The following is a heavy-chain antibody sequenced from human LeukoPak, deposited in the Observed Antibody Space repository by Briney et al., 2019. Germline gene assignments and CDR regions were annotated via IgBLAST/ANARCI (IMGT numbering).Heavy chain of an antibody. J-gene: IGHJ4*02. Sequence: PGGSLRLSCGASGLTVSSYAMSWVRQAPGKGLEWVSIIIGTAGNTYYADSVKGRFTISRDNSKNTLYLQMNSLRADDSAVYYCARGKGSESGYDYFLDYWGQGTLVTVSS. CDR2: IIGTAGNT. D-gene: IGHD5-12*01. CDR3: ARGKGSESGYDYFLDY. V-gene: IGHV3-23*01. CDR1: GLTVSSYA.